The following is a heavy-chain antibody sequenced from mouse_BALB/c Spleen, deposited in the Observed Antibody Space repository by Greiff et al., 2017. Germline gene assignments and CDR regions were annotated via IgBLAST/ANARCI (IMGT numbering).Heavy chain of an antibody. V-gene: IGHV2-9*02. Sequence: VKLVESGPGLVAPSQSLSITCTVSGFSLTSYGVHWVRQPPGKGLEWLGVIWAGGSTNYNSALMSRLSISKDNSKSQVFLKMNSLQTDDTAMYYCAREGVYYGYYYFDYWGQGTTLTVSS. CDR2: IWAGGST. CDR1: GFSLTSYG. D-gene: IGHD2-2*01. J-gene: IGHJ2*01. CDR3: AREGVYYGYYYFDY.